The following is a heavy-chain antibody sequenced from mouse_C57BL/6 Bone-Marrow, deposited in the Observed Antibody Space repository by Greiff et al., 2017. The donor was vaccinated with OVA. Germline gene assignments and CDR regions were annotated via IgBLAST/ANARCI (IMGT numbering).Heavy chain of an antibody. CDR1: GYTFTSYW. D-gene: IGHD2-3*01. Sequence: QVQLQQPGAELVKPGASVKLSCKASGYTFTSYWMQWVKQRPGQGLEWIGEIDPSDSYTNYNQKFKCKATLTVDTSSSTAYMQLSSLTSEDSAVYYCALEAYDDPDMGYWGQGTSVTVSS. CDR3: ALEAYDDPDMGY. CDR2: IDPSDSYT. V-gene: IGHV1-50*01. J-gene: IGHJ4*01.